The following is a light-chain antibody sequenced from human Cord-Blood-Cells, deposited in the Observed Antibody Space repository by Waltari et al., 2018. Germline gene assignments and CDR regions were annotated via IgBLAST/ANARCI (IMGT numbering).Light chain of an antibody. CDR2: EVS. J-gene: IGLJ2*01. CDR3: SSYAGSNNFVV. Sequence: QSALTQPPSASGSPGQSVTISCTGTSSDVGGHNYVSWYQQHPGKAPKLMIYEVSKRPSGVPDRFSGSKSGNTASLTVSGLQAEDDADYYCSSYAGSNNFVVFGGGTKLTVL. CDR1: SSDVGGHNY. V-gene: IGLV2-8*01.